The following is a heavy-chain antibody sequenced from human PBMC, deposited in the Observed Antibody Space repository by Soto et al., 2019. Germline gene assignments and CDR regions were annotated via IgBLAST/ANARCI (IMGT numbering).Heavy chain of an antibody. J-gene: IGHJ4*02. Sequence: QVQRQEPGPGLVNPSQPLSRICSVSGASTVRHYHWTWIRQPPGKGLEWMGYTFNSGTTFYNRYITSRLSISMDTSGNHFSLELESVTAAYTAVYDGALALGPATGLDYWGQGTLVTVSS. V-gene: IGHV4-31*02. CDR2: TFNSGTT. D-gene: IGHD1-26*01. CDR3: ALALGPATGLDY. CDR1: GASTVRHYH.